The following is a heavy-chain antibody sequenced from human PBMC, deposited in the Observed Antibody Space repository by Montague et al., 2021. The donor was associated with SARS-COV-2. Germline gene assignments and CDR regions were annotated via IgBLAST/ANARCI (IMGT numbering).Heavy chain of an antibody. D-gene: IGHD3-10*01. CDR3: TRNAQDGSASYYSDY. Sequence: SETLSLTCTVSGASVNSGDFYWSWIRQAPGKGLEWMGYIYYSVDANYNPSLKSRITISVDRSMNQFSLKLSSVTAADTAVYFCTRNAQDGSASYYSDYWGQGTVVIVSS. CDR2: IYYSVDA. CDR1: GASVNSGDFY. J-gene: IGHJ4*02. V-gene: IGHV4-61*08.